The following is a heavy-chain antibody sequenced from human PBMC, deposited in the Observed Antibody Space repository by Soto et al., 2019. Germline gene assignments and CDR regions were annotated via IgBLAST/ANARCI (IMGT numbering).Heavy chain of an antibody. CDR3: ARGDIVATMYWFDP. Sequence: PSETLSLTCTVSGGSISSGDYYWSWIRQPPLKVFVWFGFIFFSGSSFYNPSLKSRVTISVDTSKNQFSLKLSSVTAADTAVYYCARGDIVATMYWFDPWGQGTLVTVSS. V-gene: IGHV4-30-4*01. CDR2: IFFSGSS. J-gene: IGHJ5*02. CDR1: GGSISSGDYY. D-gene: IGHD5-12*01.